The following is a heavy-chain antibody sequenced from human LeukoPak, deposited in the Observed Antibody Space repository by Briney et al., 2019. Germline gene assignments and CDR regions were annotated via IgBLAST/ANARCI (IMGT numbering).Heavy chain of an antibody. J-gene: IGHJ4*02. CDR2: IGSSLTYI. Sequence: GGSLRLSCAASGFTFSSYTMSWVRQAPGKGLEWVSSIGSSLTYIYYADSVKGRFTMSRDSAKNSLYLQMNSLRPDDTAVYYCARDGRYCTSPSCYFDYWGQGSLVTVSS. CDR1: GFTFSSYT. V-gene: IGHV3-21*01. CDR3: ARDGRYCTSPSCYFDY. D-gene: IGHD2-2*01.